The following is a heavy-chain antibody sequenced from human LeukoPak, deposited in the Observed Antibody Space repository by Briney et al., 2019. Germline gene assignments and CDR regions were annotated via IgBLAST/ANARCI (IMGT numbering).Heavy chain of an antibody. CDR3: ARWRQRGFDY. CDR2: IYHSGST. D-gene: IGHD3-3*01. Sequence: SETLSLTCAVSGYSISSGYYWGWIRQPPGKGLEWIGSIYHSGSTYYNPSLKSRVTISLDTSKNQFSLKVRSVTAADTAVYYCARWRQRGFDYWGQGTLVTVSS. CDR1: GYSISSGYY. V-gene: IGHV4-38-2*01. J-gene: IGHJ4*02.